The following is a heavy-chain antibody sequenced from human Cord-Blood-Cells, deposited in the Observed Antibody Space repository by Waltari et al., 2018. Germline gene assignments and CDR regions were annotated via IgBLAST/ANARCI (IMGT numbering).Heavy chain of an antibody. CDR1: GGTFSTYA. Sequence: QVQLVQSGAEVKKPGSSVKVSCKASGGTFSTYAISWVRQAPGQGLEWMGRIIPILGIANYAQKFQGRVTITADKSTSTAYMELSSLRSEDTAVYYCADEARGSYFDYWGQGTLVTVSS. CDR2: IIPILGIA. D-gene: IGHD1-26*01. J-gene: IGHJ4*02. CDR3: ADEARGSYFDY. V-gene: IGHV1-69*09.